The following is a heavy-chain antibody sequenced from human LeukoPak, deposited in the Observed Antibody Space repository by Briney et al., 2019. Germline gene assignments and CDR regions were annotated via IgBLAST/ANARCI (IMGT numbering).Heavy chain of an antibody. V-gene: IGHV4-39*01. D-gene: IGHD2-15*01. CDR3: ARLPTSAYFHY. CDR1: GGSVSSSSYY. CDR2: IYYSGTT. J-gene: IGHJ4*02. Sequence: AEPLSLTCTVSGGSVSSSSYYWGWIRQPPGKGLEWIGTIYYSGTTYYNPSLKSRVTISLDTSENQFSLKLSSVTATDTALFYCARLPTSAYFHYWGQGILVTVSS.